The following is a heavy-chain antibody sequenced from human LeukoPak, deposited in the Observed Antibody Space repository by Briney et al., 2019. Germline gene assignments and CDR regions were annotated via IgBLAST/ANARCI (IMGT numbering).Heavy chain of an antibody. V-gene: IGHV1-18*01. CDR1: GYTFTSYG. CDR2: ISAYNGNT. Sequence: ASVKVSCKASGYTFTSYGISWARQAPGQGLEWMGWISAYNGNTNYAQKLQGRVTMTTDTSTSTAYMELRSLRSDDTAVYYCARDQSRKLTGEFDYWGQGTLVTVSS. J-gene: IGHJ4*02. CDR3: ARDQSRKLTGEFDY. D-gene: IGHD1-20*01.